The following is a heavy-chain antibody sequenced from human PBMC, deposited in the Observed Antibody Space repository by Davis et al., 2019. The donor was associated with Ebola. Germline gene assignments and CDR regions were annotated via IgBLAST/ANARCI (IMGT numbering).Heavy chain of an antibody. Sequence: GESLKISCAASGFTFSSYAMSWVRQAPGKGLEWVSAISGSGGSTYYADSVKGRFTISRDNSKNTLYLQMNSLRAEDTAVYYCAKVREPGPYYYGMDVWGQGTTVTVSS. CDR3: AKVREPGPYYYGMDV. CDR2: ISGSGGST. CDR1: GFTFSSYA. D-gene: IGHD1-26*01. J-gene: IGHJ6*02. V-gene: IGHV3-23*01.